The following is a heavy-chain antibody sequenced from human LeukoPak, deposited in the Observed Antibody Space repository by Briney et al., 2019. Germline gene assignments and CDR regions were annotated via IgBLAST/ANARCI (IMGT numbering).Heavy chain of an antibody. J-gene: IGHJ5*02. CDR1: GFTFSNYW. Sequence: GGSLRLSCVASGFTFSNYWMHWVRQPPGEGLVWVSRIYVDGRTTNYADSVKGRFTISRDNAKNTVYLEMNSLSVEDTATYYCIRNFRSADLWGQGTQVTVTS. CDR3: IRNFRSADL. CDR2: IYVDGRTT. V-gene: IGHV3-74*01.